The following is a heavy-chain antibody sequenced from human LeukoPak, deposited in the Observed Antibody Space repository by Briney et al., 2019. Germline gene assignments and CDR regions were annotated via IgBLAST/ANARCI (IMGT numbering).Heavy chain of an antibody. CDR1: GGSISSSSYY. CDR3: ARRGIAAELDY. J-gene: IGHJ4*02. Sequence: SETLSLTCTVSGGSISSSSYYWGWIRQPPGKGLEWIGSIYYSGSTYYNPSLKSRVTISVDTSKNQFSLKLGSVTAADTAVYYCARRGIAAELDYWGQGTLVTVSS. D-gene: IGHD6-13*01. V-gene: IGHV4-39*01. CDR2: IYYSGST.